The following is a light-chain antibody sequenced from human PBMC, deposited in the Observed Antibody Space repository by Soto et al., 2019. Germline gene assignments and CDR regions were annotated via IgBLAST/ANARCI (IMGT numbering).Light chain of an antibody. CDR2: DVS. V-gene: IGLV2-14*03. J-gene: IGLJ1*01. CDR1: SSDLGDYNY. CDR3: TSYTTAGTYV. Sequence: QSVLTQPASVSGSPGQAITISCTGASSDLGDYNYVSWYQQHPGKAPKHMIYDVSSRPSGVSDRFSGSKSGNTASLTISGLQAEDEADYYCTSYTTAGTYVFATGTKLTVL.